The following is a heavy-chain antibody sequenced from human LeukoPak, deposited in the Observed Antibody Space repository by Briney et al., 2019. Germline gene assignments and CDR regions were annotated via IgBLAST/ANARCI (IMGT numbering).Heavy chain of an antibody. CDR3: ARMRGITMIVVVTQIAYFDY. D-gene: IGHD3-22*01. V-gene: IGHV4-34*01. Sequence: SETLSLTCAVYGGSFSGYYWSWIRQPPGKGLEWIGEINHSGSTNYNPSLKSRVTISVDTSKNQFSLKLSSATAADTAVYYCARMRGITMIVVVTQIAYFDYWGQGTLVTVSS. J-gene: IGHJ4*02. CDR2: INHSGST. CDR1: GGSFSGYY.